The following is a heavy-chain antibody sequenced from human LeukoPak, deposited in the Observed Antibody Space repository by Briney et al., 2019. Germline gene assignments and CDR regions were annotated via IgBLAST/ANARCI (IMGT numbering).Heavy chain of an antibody. CDR1: GGSFSNYY. Sequence: SETLSLTCAVYGGSFSNYYWSWIRQPPGKGLEWIGEINDSGRTNYNPSLMSRVTVSVDTSKNQFSLRLTTVTATDTAVYYCARRWNYGRNYYIDVWGKGATVSVSS. CDR3: ARRWNYGRNYYIDV. V-gene: IGHV4-34*01. CDR2: INDSGRT. J-gene: IGHJ6*03. D-gene: IGHD1-7*01.